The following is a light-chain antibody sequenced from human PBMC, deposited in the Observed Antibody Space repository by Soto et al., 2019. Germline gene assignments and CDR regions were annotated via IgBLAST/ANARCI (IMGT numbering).Light chain of an antibody. CDR3: RQHNSYMYT. J-gene: IGKJ2*01. V-gene: IGKV1-5*01. CDR2: DVS. Sequence: DIQMTQSPSTVSAYVGDSVTITCRASQSITTWLAWYQQRPGKAPKLLIYDVSSLQSGVPSRFSGSGSGTEFTLTISSLQPDDFATYYCRQHNSYMYTFGQGTKVDIK. CDR1: QSITTW.